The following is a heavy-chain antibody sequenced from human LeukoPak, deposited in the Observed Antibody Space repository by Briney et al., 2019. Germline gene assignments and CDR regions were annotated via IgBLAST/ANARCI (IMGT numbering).Heavy chain of an antibody. V-gene: IGHV3-23*01. J-gene: IGHJ4*02. CDR3: AKDRRIVGATVWVY. D-gene: IGHD1-26*01. CDR1: GFTFDDYA. Sequence: GGSLRLSCAVSGFTFDDYAMHWVRQAPGKGLEWVSAISGSGGSTYYADSVKGRFTISRDNSKNTLYLQMNSLRAEDTAVYYCAKDRRIVGATVWVYWGQGTLVTVSS. CDR2: ISGSGGST.